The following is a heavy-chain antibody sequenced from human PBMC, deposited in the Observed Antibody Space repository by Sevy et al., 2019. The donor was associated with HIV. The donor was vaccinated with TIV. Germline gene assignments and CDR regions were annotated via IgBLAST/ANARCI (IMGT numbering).Heavy chain of an antibody. CDR2: IKGKTEGETT. CDR3: TTEKTGWLRLQAADWYFNL. V-gene: IGHV3-15*07. D-gene: IGHD5-12*01. CDR1: GFTSTNAW. J-gene: IGHJ2*01. Sequence: GGSLRLSCAASGFTSTNAWINWVRQAPGKGLEWVGRIKGKTEGETTDYAAPVKGRFTISRDDSKNTVYRQMNSLKTEDTAYYYCTTEKTGWLRLQAADWYFNLWGRGTLVTVSS.